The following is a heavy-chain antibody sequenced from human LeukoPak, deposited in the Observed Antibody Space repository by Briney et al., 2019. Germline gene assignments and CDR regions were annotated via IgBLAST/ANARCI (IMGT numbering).Heavy chain of an antibody. J-gene: IGHJ4*02. CDR3: ARINENSGSYQYYFDY. D-gene: IGHD1-26*01. V-gene: IGHV4-31*03. CDR1: GGSISSGGYY. Sequence: SETLSLTCTVSGGSISSGGYYWSWIRQHPGKGLEWIGYIYYSGSTYYNPSLKSRVTISVDTSKNQFSLKLSSVTAADAAVYYCARINENSGSYQYYFDYWGQGTLVTVSS. CDR2: IYYSGST.